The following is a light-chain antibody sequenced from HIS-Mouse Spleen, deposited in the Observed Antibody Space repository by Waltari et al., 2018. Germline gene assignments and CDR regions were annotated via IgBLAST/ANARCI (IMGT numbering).Light chain of an antibody. CDR1: ALPKKS. J-gene: IGLJ2*01. CDR2: EDS. Sequence: SYELTQPPSVSVSPGQTARITCYGDALPKKSAYWYPQKSGQAPVLVIYEDSKRPSGIPERFSGSSSGTMATLTISGAQVEDEADYYCYSTDSSGNHRVFGGGTKLTVL. V-gene: IGLV3-10*01. CDR3: YSTDSSGNHRV.